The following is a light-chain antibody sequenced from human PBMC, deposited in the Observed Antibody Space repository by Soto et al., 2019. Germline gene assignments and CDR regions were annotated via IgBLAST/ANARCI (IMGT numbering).Light chain of an antibody. CDR2: GAS. V-gene: IGKV3-20*01. J-gene: IGKJ4*01. CDR1: QSVSSSY. Sequence: ESVLTQSPGTLSLSPGERATLSCRASQSVSSSYLAWYQQKPGQAPRLLIYGASSRASGIPDRFSGSGSGTDFTLTISRLEPEDFAVYYCQQYSSSPLTFGGGTKVDIK. CDR3: QQYSSSPLT.